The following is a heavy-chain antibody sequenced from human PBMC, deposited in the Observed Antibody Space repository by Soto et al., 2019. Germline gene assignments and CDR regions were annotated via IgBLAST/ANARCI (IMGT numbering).Heavy chain of an antibody. J-gene: IGHJ4*02. CDR3: ARTTAVPNTLRSRYFFDY. CDR2: VCYSGTT. CDR1: GGSVSSGSYY. V-gene: IGHV4-61*01. D-gene: IGHD4-17*01. Sequence: KASETLSLTCTVSGGSVSSGSYYWTWIRQPPGKRLEWIGYVCYSGTTNYNPSLKSRVTISVGLSKNQFSLRLSSVTTADTALYYCARTTAVPNTLRSRYFFDYWGQGTLVTVPS.